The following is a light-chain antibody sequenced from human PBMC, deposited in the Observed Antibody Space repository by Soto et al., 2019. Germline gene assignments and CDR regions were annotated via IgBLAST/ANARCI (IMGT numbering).Light chain of an antibody. Sequence: EIVLSQSPATLSLSPGERATLSCRASQTVSSSLAWYQQKPGQTPRLLIYDASNRATGIPARFSGSGSETDFTLTISSLEPEDFAVYYCQHRMNWPLTFGQGTRLEIK. CDR1: QTVSSS. CDR2: DAS. J-gene: IGKJ5*01. CDR3: QHRMNWPLT. V-gene: IGKV3-11*01.